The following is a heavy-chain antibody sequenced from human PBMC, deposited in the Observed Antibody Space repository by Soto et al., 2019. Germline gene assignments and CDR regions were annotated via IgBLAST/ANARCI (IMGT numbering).Heavy chain of an antibody. CDR3: ARDGSSSSWPHYYYYYGMDV. CDR2: ISSSSSYI. D-gene: IGHD6-13*01. V-gene: IGHV3-21*01. CDR1: GFTFSSYS. J-gene: IGHJ6*02. Sequence: EVQLVESGGGLVKPGGSLRLSCAASGFTFSSYSMNWVRQAPGKGLEWVSSISSSSSYIYYADSVKGRFTISRDNAKNSLYLQMNSLRAEDTAVYYCARDGSSSSWPHYYYYYGMDVWGQGTTVTVSS.